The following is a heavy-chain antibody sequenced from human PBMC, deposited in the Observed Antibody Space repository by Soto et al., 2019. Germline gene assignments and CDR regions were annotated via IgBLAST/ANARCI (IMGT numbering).Heavy chain of an antibody. CDR1: GFSLSTSGVG. J-gene: IGHJ6*02. CDR2: IYWDDDK. CDR3: AHFTAAAGPRPYYGMDV. V-gene: IGHV2-5*02. D-gene: IGHD6-13*01. Sequence: QITLKESGPTLVKPTQTLTLTCTFSGFSLSTSGVGVGWIRQPPGKALEWLALIYWDDDKRYSPSLKSRLTITTETSKNQVVLTMTNMDPVDTATYYCAHFTAAAGPRPYYGMDVWGQGTTVTVSS.